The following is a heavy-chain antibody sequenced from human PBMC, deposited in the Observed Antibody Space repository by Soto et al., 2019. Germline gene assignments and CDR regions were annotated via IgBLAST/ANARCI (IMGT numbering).Heavy chain of an antibody. CDR1: GFTFSSYG. J-gene: IGHJ4*02. V-gene: IGHV3-33*01. CDR3: AGADGY. CDR2: IWYDGSDK. Sequence: QVQLVESGGGVVQPGRSLRLSCAASGFTFSSYGMHWVRQVPGKGLEWVAVIWYDGSDKYYGDSVKGRFTISRDNSKNTLYLQMNSLRVEDTAVYYCAGADGYWGQGTLVTVSS.